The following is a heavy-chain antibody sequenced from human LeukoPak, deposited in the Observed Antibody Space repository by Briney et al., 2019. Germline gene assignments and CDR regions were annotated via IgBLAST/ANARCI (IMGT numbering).Heavy chain of an antibody. CDR1: GYTFTSYG. Sequence: ASVKVSCKASGYTFTSYGISWVRQAPGQGLEWMGWISAYNGNTSYAQKLQGRVTMTTDTSTSTAYMELRSLRSDDTAVYYCARDGGLWFGELLLDYWGQGTLVTVSS. CDR3: ARDGGLWFGELLLDY. V-gene: IGHV1-18*01. D-gene: IGHD3-10*01. CDR2: ISAYNGNT. J-gene: IGHJ4*02.